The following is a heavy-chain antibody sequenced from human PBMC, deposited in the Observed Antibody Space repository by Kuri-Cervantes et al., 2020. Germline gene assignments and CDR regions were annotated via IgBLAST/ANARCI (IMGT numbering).Heavy chain of an antibody. Sequence: ASVKVSCKASGYTFTSYVISWVRQAPGKGLEWMGWISAYNGNTNYAQKLQGRVTITTDTSTSTAYMELRSLRSDDTAVYYCARVLHEPSGLSDATWSDPWGQGTLVTVSS. CDR2: ISAYNGNT. D-gene: IGHD3/OR15-3a*01. CDR1: GYTFTSYV. CDR3: ARVLHEPSGLSDATWSDP. V-gene: IGHV1-18*01. J-gene: IGHJ5*02.